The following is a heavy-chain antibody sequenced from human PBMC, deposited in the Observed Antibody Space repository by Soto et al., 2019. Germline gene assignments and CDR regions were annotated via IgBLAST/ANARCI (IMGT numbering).Heavy chain of an antibody. CDR2: IYYNGVT. V-gene: IGHV4-59*01. CDR1: GGSISNYY. Sequence: SETLSLTCTVSGGSISNYYWSWIRQPPGNELEWIAYIYYNGVTNYNPSLKSRVTISVDTSKNQFSLTLTSVTAADTAVYYCARGRRYYYDNTGPFYFEHWGQGTLVTVSS. D-gene: IGHD3-22*01. J-gene: IGHJ4*02. CDR3: ARGRRYYYDNTGPFYFEH.